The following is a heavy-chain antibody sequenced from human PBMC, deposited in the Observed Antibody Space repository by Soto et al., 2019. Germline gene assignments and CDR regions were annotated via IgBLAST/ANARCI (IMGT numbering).Heavy chain of an antibody. Sequence: QVRLLQSGAEVKKPGASVKVSCEASGYPFTAFDINWVRQAAGQGLEWMGWMNPSSGDSAFAQRFQDRITMTRTTAISTAYMELSRLTSDDKAVYYCVRQPGGVATPGDDSWGQGTLVTVSS. D-gene: IGHD2-15*01. V-gene: IGHV1-8*01. CDR1: GYPFTAFD. CDR3: VRQPGGVATPGDDS. CDR2: MNPSSGDS. J-gene: IGHJ4*02.